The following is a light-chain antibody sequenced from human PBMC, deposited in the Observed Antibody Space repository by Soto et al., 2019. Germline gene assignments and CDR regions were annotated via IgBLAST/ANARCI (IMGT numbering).Light chain of an antibody. Sequence: DIVMTQSPDSLAVSLGERATINCKSSQSVLYSSNNKNYLAWYQQKPGQPPKLLISWASTRESGVPDRFSGSGSGTDFTLTISSLQAEDVAVYYCQQYYSTPITFGQGTRLEIK. V-gene: IGKV4-1*01. CDR3: QQYYSTPIT. CDR1: QSVLYSSNNKNY. CDR2: WAS. J-gene: IGKJ5*01.